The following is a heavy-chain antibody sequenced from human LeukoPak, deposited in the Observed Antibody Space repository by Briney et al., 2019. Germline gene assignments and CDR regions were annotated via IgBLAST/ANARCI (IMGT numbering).Heavy chain of an antibody. CDR3: AKDLHPYCGGDCYLFDY. CDR1: GFTFDDYA. J-gene: IGHJ4*02. Sequence: GRSLRLSCAASGFTFDDYAMHWVRQAPGKGLEWVSGISWNSGSMGYADSVKGRFTISRDNAKNSLYLQMNSLRAEDTALYYCAKDLHPYCGGDCYLFDYWGQGTLVTVSS. CDR2: ISWNSGSM. D-gene: IGHD2-21*02. V-gene: IGHV3-9*01.